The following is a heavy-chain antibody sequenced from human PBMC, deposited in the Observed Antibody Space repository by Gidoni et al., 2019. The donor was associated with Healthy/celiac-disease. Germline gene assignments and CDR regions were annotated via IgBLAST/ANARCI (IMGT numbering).Heavy chain of an antibody. D-gene: IGHD3-3*01. Sequence: EVQLVESGGGLVKPGVSLRPSLAASGFPFSNAWMSWVRQAPGKGLEWVGRIKSKTDGGTTDYAAPVKGRFTISRDDSKNTLYLQMNSLKTEDTAVYYCTTGFQTNWFDPWGQGTLVTVSS. J-gene: IGHJ5*02. CDR2: IKSKTDGGTT. CDR1: GFPFSNAW. V-gene: IGHV3-15*01. CDR3: TTGFQTNWFDP.